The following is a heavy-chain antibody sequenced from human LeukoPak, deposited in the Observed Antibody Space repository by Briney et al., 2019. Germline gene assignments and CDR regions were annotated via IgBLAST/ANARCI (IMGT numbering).Heavy chain of an antibody. J-gene: IGHJ4*02. D-gene: IGHD3-22*01. V-gene: IGHV1-69*05. CDR3: AREGDYYDSSGYYGD. CDR1: GGTFSSYA. Sequence: GASVKASCKASGGTFSSYAISWVRQAPGQGLEWMGGIIPIFGTANYAQKFQGRVTITTDESTSTAYMELSSLRSEDTAVYYCAREGDYYDSSGYYGDWGQGTLVTVSS. CDR2: IIPIFGTA.